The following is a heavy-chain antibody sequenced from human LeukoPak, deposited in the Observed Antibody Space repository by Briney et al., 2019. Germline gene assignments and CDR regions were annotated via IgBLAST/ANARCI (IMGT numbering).Heavy chain of an antibody. CDR2: INSDGSSI. CDR3: ARQGRVSGYDFDC. J-gene: IGHJ4*02. Sequence: GGSLRLSCAASGFTFSSYWMHWVRQAPGKGLVWVSRINSDGSSITYADSVKGRFTISRDNAKNTLYLQMNSLRVEDTAVYYCARQGRVSGYDFDCWGQGTLVTVSS. CDR1: GFTFSSYW. D-gene: IGHD5-12*01. V-gene: IGHV3-74*03.